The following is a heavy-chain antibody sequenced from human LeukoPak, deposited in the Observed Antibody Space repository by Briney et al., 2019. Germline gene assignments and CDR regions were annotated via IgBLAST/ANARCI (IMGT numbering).Heavy chain of an antibody. V-gene: IGHV4-61*02. CDR1: GDSMRRGNYY. J-gene: IGHJ5*02. CDR3: ARAIDGDGYQQMGFDP. Sequence: TSSETLSLTCTVSGDSMRRGNYYWSWIRQPAGKGLEWIGRIYSSGRTNYKSSLESRATISVDTSKNQFSLRLTSVTAADTGVYYCARAIDGDGYQQMGFDPWGQGTLVTVSS. CDR2: IYSSGRT. D-gene: IGHD5-18*01.